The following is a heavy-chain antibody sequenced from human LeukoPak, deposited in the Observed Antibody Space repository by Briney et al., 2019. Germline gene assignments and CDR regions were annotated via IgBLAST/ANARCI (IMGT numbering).Heavy chain of an antibody. CDR1: GDSFSSNSAA. D-gene: IGHD1-14*01. CDR3: ARDPDPWDAFDI. J-gene: IGHJ3*02. Sequence: SQTLSLTCAISGDSFSSNSAAWNWVRQSPSRGLEWLGRTYYRSKLYNDYAVSVKSLITINPDTSKNQFSLQLNSVTPEDTAVYYCARDPDPWDAFDIWGQGTMVTVSS. V-gene: IGHV6-1*01. CDR2: TYYRSKLYN.